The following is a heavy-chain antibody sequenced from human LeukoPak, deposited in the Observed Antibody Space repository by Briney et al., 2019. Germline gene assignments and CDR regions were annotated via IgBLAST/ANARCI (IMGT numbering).Heavy chain of an antibody. CDR3: ATFGELLAPDAFDI. J-gene: IGHJ3*02. D-gene: IGHD1-26*01. Sequence: ASVKVSCKASGYTFTSYDINWVRQATGQGLEWMGWMNPNSGNTGYAQKFQGRVTMTRNTSISTAYMELSSLRSEDTAVYYCATFGELLAPDAFDIWGQGTMVTVSS. CDR2: MNPNSGNT. V-gene: IGHV1-8*01. CDR1: GYTFTSYD.